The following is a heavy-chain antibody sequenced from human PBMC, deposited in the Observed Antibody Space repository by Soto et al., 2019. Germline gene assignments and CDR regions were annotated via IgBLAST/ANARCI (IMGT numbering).Heavy chain of an antibody. Sequence: GASVKVSCKASGYTFTGYYLHWVRQAPGQGLEWMGWINPNSGGTNYAQKFQGRVTMTRDTSISTAYMELSSLRADDTAVYYCAKYVVLSVAGTFDYWGWGTLVPVPS. V-gene: IGHV1-2*02. CDR2: INPNSGGT. CDR3: AKYVVLSVAGTFDY. D-gene: IGHD6-19*01. J-gene: IGHJ4*02. CDR1: GYTFTGYY.